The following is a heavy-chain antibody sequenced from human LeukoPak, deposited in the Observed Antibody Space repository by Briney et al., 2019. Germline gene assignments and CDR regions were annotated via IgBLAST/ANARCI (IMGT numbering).Heavy chain of an antibody. D-gene: IGHD4-17*01. V-gene: IGHV3-30*18. CDR1: GFTDSSYG. J-gene: IGHJ3*02. CDR2: ISYDGSNK. Sequence: GGSLRHSCASSGFTDSSYGRHGVRQAPGKGLEWVAVISYDGSNKYYADSVKGRFTISRDNSKNTLYLQMNSLRAEDTAVYYCAKEARLIAYGDHAFDIRGQGTMVTVSS. CDR3: AKEARLIAYGDHAFDI.